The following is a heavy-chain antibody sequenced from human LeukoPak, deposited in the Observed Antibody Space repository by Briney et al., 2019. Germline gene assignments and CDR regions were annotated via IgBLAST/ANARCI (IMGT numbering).Heavy chain of an antibody. CDR2: IYYSGST. CDR1: GGSKSSYH. J-gene: IGHJ4*02. CDR3: ARHRYSAYEILYY. V-gene: IGHV4-59*08. D-gene: IGHD5-12*01. Sequence: PSETLSLTCTVSGGSKSSYHWSWIRQPPGKGLERIGYIYYSGSTNYSPSLKSRVTISVDTSKNQFSLKLSSVTAADTAVYYCARHRYSAYEILYYWGQGTLVTVSS.